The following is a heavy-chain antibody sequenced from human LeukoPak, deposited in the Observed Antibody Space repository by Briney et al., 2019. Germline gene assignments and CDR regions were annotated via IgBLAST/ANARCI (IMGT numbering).Heavy chain of an antibody. Sequence: SETLSLTCTVSGGSISSYYWSWIRQPPGKGLEWIGYIYYSGSTNYNPSLKSRVTISVDTSKNQFSLNLSSVTAADTAVYYCAGSHIGAAGGYYFDYWGQGTLVTVSS. D-gene: IGHD6-13*01. CDR2: IYYSGST. CDR3: AGSHIGAAGGYYFDY. J-gene: IGHJ4*02. V-gene: IGHV4-59*08. CDR1: GGSISSYY.